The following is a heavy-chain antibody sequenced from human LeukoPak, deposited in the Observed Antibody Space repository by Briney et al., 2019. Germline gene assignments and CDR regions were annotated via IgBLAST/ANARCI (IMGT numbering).Heavy chain of an antibody. V-gene: IGHV1-46*01. D-gene: IGHD3-10*01. CDR2: INPSVGST. CDR1: GYTFTSYY. CDR3: ARVLDYYGSGTPSNYFDY. Sequence: GASVKVSCKASGYTFTSYYMHWVRQAPGQGLEWMGLINPSVGSTSYAQKFQGRVTMTRDTSTSTAYMELSRLRSDDTAVYYCARVLDYYGSGTPSNYFDYWGQGTLVTVSS. J-gene: IGHJ4*02.